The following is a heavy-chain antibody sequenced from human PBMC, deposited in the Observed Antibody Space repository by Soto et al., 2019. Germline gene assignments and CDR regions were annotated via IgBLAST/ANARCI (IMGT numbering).Heavy chain of an antibody. CDR2: INPNSGGT. V-gene: IGHV1-2*04. CDR3: AGQGIAAAESDYYYGMDV. J-gene: IGHJ6*02. D-gene: IGHD6-13*01. CDR1: GYTFTGYY. Sequence: EASVKVSCKASGYTFTGYYMHWVRQAPGQGLEWMGWINPNSGGTNYAQKFQGWVTMTRDTSISTAYMELSRLRSDDTAVYYCAGQGIAAAESDYYYGMDVWGQGTTVTVSS.